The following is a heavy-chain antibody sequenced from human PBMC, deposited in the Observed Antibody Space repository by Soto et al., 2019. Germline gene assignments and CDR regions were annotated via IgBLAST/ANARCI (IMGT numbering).Heavy chain of an antibody. CDR2: IYYSGST. J-gene: IGHJ4*02. CDR1: GDSISSSRYY. Sequence: QLQLQESGPGLVKPSETLSLTCTVSGDSISSSRYYWGWIRQPPGKGLEWIGSIYYSGSTYYNPSLTSRVTISVDTSKNQFSLKLSSVTAADTAVYYCARPSYSYYARFDYWGQGTLVTVSS. V-gene: IGHV4-39*01. D-gene: IGHD4-4*01. CDR3: ARPSYSYYARFDY.